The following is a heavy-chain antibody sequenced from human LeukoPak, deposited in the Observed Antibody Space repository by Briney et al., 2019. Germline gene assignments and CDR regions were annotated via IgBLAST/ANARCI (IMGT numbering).Heavy chain of an antibody. CDR2: IYYSGST. Sequence: SETLSLTCTVSGGSISSSSYYWGWIRQPPGKGLEWIGSIYYSGSTYYNPSLKSRVTISVDASRNQFSLKLGSVTAADTAVYYCARHGSIATGAFTYWGQGTLVTVSS. CDR1: GGSISSSSYY. J-gene: IGHJ4*02. V-gene: IGHV4-39*01. CDR3: ARHGSIATGAFTY. D-gene: IGHD6-13*01.